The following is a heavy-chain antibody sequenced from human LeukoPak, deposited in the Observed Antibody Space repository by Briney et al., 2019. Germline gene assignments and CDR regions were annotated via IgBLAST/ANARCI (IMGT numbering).Heavy chain of an antibody. Sequence: SETLSLTCTVSGGSISSSSYYWGWIRQPPGKGLEWIGSIYYSGSTYYNPSLKSRVTISVDTSKNQFSLKLSSVTAADTAVYYCARQGSGWGFVDYWGQGTLVTVX. CDR3: ARQGSGWGFVDY. D-gene: IGHD6-19*01. J-gene: IGHJ4*02. CDR2: IYYSGST. V-gene: IGHV4-39*01. CDR1: GGSISSSSYY.